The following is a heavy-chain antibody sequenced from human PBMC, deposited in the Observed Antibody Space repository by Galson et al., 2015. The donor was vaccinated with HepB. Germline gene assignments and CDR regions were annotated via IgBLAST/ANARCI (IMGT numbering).Heavy chain of an antibody. V-gene: IGHV1-8*01. Sequence: SVKVSCKASGYTFTSYDINWVRQATGQGLEWMGWMNPNSGNTGYAQKFQGRVTMTRNTSISTAYMELSSLGSEDTAVYYCARVLSGGSPFDYWGQGTLVTVSS. CDR1: GYTFTSYD. CDR3: ARVLSGGSPFDY. CDR2: MNPNSGNT. J-gene: IGHJ4*02. D-gene: IGHD2-15*01.